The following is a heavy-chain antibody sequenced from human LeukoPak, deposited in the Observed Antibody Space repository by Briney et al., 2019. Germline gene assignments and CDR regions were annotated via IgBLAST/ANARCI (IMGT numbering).Heavy chain of an antibody. CDR3: ARGPYSSSSPFDY. CDR2: INHSGST. D-gene: IGHD6-6*01. Sequence: SETLSLTCAVYGGSFSGYYWSWIRQPPGKGLEWIGEINHSGSTNYNPSLKSRVTTSVDTSKNQFSLKLSSVTAADTAVYYCARGPYSSSSPFDYWGQGTLVTVSS. V-gene: IGHV4-34*01. CDR1: GGSFSGYY. J-gene: IGHJ4*02.